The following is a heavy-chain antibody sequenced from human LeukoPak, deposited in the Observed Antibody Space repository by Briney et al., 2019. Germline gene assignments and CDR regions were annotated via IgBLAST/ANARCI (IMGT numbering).Heavy chain of an antibody. CDR3: ASCSSSSGCDY. D-gene: IGHD6-6*01. CDR1: GGSFSGYY. Sequence: SETLSLTCAVYGGSFSGYYWSWIRQPPGKGLEWIGEINHSGSTNYNPSLKSRVTISLDTSKNQFSLKLSSVTAADTAVYYCASCSSSSGCDYWGQGTLVTVSS. J-gene: IGHJ4*02. CDR2: INHSGST. V-gene: IGHV4-34*01.